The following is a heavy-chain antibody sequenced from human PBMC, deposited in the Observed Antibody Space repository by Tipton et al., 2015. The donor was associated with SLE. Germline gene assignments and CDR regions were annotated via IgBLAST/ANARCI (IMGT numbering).Heavy chain of an antibody. D-gene: IGHD1/OR15-1a*01. J-gene: IGHJ4*02. V-gene: IGHV4-39*07. CDR3: ARGRDKQDY. CDR2: IYYSGST. Sequence: LRLSCTVSGGSISSSSYYWGWIRQPPGKGLEWIGSIYYSGSTYYNPSLKSRVTISVDTSKNQFSLKLSSVTAADTAVYYCARGRDKQDYWGQGTLVTVSS. CDR1: GGSISSSSYY.